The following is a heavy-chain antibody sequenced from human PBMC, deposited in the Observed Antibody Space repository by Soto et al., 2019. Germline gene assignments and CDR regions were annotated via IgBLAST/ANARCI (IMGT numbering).Heavy chain of an antibody. CDR2: IGDDGAAR. CDR3: AKETIAVAGPNFFDF. D-gene: IGHD6-19*01. Sequence: GGSLRLSCVGSGFNFGDYGMHWVRHTPGKGLEWVAVIGDDGAARFYGDSVKGRFSISRDNSRSTFYLQMNSLRPEDTAMYYCAKETIAVAGPNFFDFWGQGTQVTVSS. J-gene: IGHJ4*02. CDR1: GFNFGDYG. V-gene: IGHV3-30*18.